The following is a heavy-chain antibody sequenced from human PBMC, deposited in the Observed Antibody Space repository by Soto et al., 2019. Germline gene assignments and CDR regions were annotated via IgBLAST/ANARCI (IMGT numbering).Heavy chain of an antibody. CDR1: GFSSSSDSY. CDR2: LSHSGRT. CDR3: GHLKTDTEFTPEPPIIYS. D-gene: IGHD1-1*01. J-gene: IGHJ4*02. Sequence: PSETLSLTSAVSGFSSSSDSYRGWMRQSPGKGLEWIGTLSHSGRTFYNPSLKTRATISADTTKNQSSLSLTSVTAADTAVYYCGHLKTDTEFTPEPPIIYSWGQGRLVTDSS. V-gene: IGHV4-38-2*01.